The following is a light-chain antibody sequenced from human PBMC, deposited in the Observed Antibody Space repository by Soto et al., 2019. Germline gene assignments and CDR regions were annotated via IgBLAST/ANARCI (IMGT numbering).Light chain of an antibody. J-gene: IGLJ1*01. CDR2: GVS. CDR1: ISDFVVYNY. V-gene: IGLV2-14*01. Sequence: QSALTQPASVSGSPGQSITISCTGTISDFVVYNYVSWYQQLPGKAPKLMIYGVSNRPSRVSNRFSGSKSGNTASLTISGLQADDEADYYCSTHTTSGALQVFGTGTKLTVL. CDR3: STHTTSGALQV.